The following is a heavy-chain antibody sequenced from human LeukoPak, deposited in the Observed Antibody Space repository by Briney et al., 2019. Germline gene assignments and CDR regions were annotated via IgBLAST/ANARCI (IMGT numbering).Heavy chain of an antibody. CDR2: ISGSGGST. CDR3: ARGPNWFDP. Sequence: GGSLRLSCAASGFTFSSYAMSWVRQAPGKGLEWVSAISGSGGSTYYADSVKGRFTISRDNAKNSLYLQMNSLRAEDTALYHCARGPNWFDPWGQGTLVTVSS. J-gene: IGHJ5*02. V-gene: IGHV3-23*01. CDR1: GFTFSSYA.